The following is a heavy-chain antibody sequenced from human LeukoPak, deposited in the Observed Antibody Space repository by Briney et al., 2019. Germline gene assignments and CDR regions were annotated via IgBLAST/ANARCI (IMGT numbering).Heavy chain of an antibody. V-gene: IGHV4-34*01. D-gene: IGHD3-3*01. CDR2: INHSESS. J-gene: IGHJ6*03. CDR3: ARERFLEWLLSGGAPGYRSMDV. CDR1: GGSFSGYY. Sequence: SETLSLTCAVYGGSFSGYYWSWIRQPPGKGLEWIGEINHSESSNYKPSLKSRVTISVDTSKNQFSLKLSSLTAADTAIYYCARERFLEWLLSGGAPGYRSMDVWGKGTTVIASS.